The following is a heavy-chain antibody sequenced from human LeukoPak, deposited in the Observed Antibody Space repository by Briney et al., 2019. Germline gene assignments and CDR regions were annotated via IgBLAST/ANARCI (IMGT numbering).Heavy chain of an antibody. J-gene: IGHJ6*03. CDR2: IYRGSST. D-gene: IGHD4/OR15-4a*01. V-gene: IGHV3-53*01. CDR1: GFTVSGSY. CDR3: ARVPYGDYHYYYMDV. Sequence: GGSLRLSCTASGFTVSGSYMNWVRQAPGKGLEWVSIIYRGSSTYHADSVEGRFSISRDNSKNTVYLQMNSLRADDTAVYFCARVPYGDYHYYYMDVWGKGTTVTVSS.